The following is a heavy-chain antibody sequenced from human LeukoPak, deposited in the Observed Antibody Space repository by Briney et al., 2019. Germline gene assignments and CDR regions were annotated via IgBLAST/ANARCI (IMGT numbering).Heavy chain of an antibody. CDR1: GFTFSNYD. V-gene: IGHV3-13*01. CDR2: VGFAGDT. Sequence: GGSLRLSCATSGFTFSNYDMHWVRQATGKGLEWVSLVGFAGDTYYADSVKGRFTISRENAKNSLYLEMTSLRVGDTAVYYCAREDRGRSWDGLGIWGQGTMVTVSS. D-gene: IGHD1-26*01. CDR3: AREDRGRSWDGLGI. J-gene: IGHJ3*02.